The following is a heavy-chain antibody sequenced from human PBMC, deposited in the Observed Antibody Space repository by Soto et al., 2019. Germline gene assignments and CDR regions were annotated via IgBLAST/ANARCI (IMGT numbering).Heavy chain of an antibody. J-gene: IGHJ5*02. Sequence: SVQVSCNSSGYTFTGYYMHWVRQAPGQGLEWMGWINPNSGGTNYAQKFQGRVTMTRDTSISTAYMELSRLRSDDTAVYYCARAAGTTVTTKLYWFDPWGQGTLVTVSS. D-gene: IGHD4-17*01. CDR3: ARAAGTTVTTKLYWFDP. CDR1: GYTFTGYY. V-gene: IGHV1-2*02. CDR2: INPNSGGT.